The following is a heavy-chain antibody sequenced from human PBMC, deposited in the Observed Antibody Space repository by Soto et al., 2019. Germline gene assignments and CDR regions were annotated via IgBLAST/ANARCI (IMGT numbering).Heavy chain of an antibody. D-gene: IGHD6-13*01. V-gene: IGHV3-33*01. Sequence: GGSLRLSCAASGFIFNNYGIHWVRQAPGKGLEWVAVIWYDGSKKYYADSVKGRFTISRDSSKNTVDLEMNSLSVEDTAVYHCASAGQQLVWYFDYWGHGTMVTVSS. J-gene: IGHJ4*01. CDR3: ASAGQQLVWYFDY. CDR1: GFIFNNYG. CDR2: IWYDGSKK.